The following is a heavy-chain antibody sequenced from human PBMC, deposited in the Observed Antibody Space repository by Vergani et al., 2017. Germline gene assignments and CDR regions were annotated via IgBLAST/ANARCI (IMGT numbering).Heavy chain of an antibody. J-gene: IGHJ4*01. Sequence: QVQLQESGPGLVKSSETLSLTCSVSFDSIRNLYCNWIRQPPGKGLEWIGSIHYSENTNYNPALKTRVTISVDTSKNQFSLTLTSVTAADTAVYYCARHLRGYSYGVFDYWGQGREVTVSS. V-gene: IGHV4-59*11. CDR3: ARHLRGYSYGVFDY. CDR2: IHYSENT. CDR1: FDSIRNLY. D-gene: IGHD5-18*01.